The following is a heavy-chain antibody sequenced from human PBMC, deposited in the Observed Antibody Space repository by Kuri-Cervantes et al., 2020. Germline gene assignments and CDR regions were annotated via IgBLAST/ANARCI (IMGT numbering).Heavy chain of an antibody. V-gene: IGHV3-7*03. CDR2: IKQDGSKQ. Sequence: GGSLRLSCAASGFTFSNYWMAWVRQPPGKGLEWLANIKQDGSKQDYVDSLKGRFIISRDNAENSLYLQMHSLRAEDTALYYCAKDIGPDIPGCFDVWGQGTMVTVSS. J-gene: IGHJ3*01. CDR3: AKDIGPDIPGCFDV. D-gene: IGHD3-9*01. CDR1: GFTFSNYW.